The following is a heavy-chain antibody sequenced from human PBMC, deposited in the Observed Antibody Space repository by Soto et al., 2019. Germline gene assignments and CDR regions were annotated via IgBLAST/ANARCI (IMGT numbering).Heavy chain of an antibody. CDR1: GFTFSSYA. D-gene: IGHD2-15*01. J-gene: IGHJ4*02. CDR2: ISYDGSNK. Sequence: QVPLVESGGGVVQPGRSLRLSCAASGFTFSSYAMHWVRQAPGKGLEWVAVISYDGSNKYYADSVKGRFTISRDNSKNTLYLQMNSLRAEDTAVYYCARLGRLQYFDYWGQGTLVTVSS. V-gene: IGHV3-30-3*01. CDR3: ARLGRLQYFDY.